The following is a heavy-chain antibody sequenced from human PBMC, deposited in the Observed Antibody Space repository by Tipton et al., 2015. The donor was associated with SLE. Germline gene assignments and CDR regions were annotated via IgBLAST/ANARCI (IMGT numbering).Heavy chain of an antibody. V-gene: IGHV3-30*03. CDR1: GFTFSRSI. CDR2: ASSDESYT. Sequence: SLRLSCVASGFTFSRSIMNWVRQAPGKGLEWVAVASSDESYTHYADSVKGRFTISRDNPNNRLYLQMNSLKGDDTAVYYCAREADGFDVWGQGTMVTASS. J-gene: IGHJ3*01. CDR3: AREADGFDV.